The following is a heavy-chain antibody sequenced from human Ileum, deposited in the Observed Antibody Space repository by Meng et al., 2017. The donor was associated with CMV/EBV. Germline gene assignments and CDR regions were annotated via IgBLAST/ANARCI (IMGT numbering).Heavy chain of an antibody. V-gene: IGHV3-74*01. D-gene: IGHD6-13*01. CDR2: ITSDGSGT. J-gene: IGHJ4*02. CDR1: GFTFTSHW. Sequence: VQPVGPGGGCVQPGGSLMLSCAGSGFTFTSHWMHWVRQAPGKGLQWVSRITSDGSGTAYADSVRGRFTISRDNAKNTLFLQMNSLRVEDTAVYYCARRAAASDTRGIDFWGQGTLVTVSS. CDR3: ARRAAASDTRGIDF.